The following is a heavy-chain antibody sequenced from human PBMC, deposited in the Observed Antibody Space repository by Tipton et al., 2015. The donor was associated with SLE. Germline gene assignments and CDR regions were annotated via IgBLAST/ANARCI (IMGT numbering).Heavy chain of an antibody. Sequence: LSLTCTVSGGSISSSSYYWGWIRQPPGKGLEWIGSIYYSGSTYYNPSLKSRVTISVDTSKNQFSLKLSSVTAADTAVYYCARDSAINYGLDVWGQGTTVTVSS. CDR2: IYYSGST. D-gene: IGHD2-21*01. J-gene: IGHJ6*02. CDR1: GGSISSSSYY. V-gene: IGHV4-39*07. CDR3: ARDSAINYGLDV.